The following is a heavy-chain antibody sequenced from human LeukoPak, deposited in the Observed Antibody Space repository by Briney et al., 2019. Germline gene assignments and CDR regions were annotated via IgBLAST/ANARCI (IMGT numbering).Heavy chain of an antibody. V-gene: IGHV4-34*01. Sequence: SETLSLTCTVSGGSISSYYWSWIRQPPGKGLEWIGEINHSGSTNYNPSLKSRVTISVDTSKNQCSLNLSSVTAADTAVYYCASATHYRIDYWGQGALVIVSS. CDR2: INHSGST. J-gene: IGHJ4*02. D-gene: IGHD4-11*01. CDR3: ASATHYRIDY. CDR1: GGSISSYY.